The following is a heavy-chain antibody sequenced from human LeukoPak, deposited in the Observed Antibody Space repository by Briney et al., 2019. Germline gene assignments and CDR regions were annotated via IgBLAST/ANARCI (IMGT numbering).Heavy chain of an antibody. D-gene: IGHD4-17*01. J-gene: IGHJ4*02. Sequence: ASVNVSCKASGGTFSSYAISWVRQAPGQGLEWMGRIIPILGIANYAQKFQGRVTITADKSTSTAYMELSSLRSEDTAVYYCARDGDDYGDYVFDYWGQGSLVTVSS. CDR3: ARDGDDYGDYVFDY. V-gene: IGHV1-69*04. CDR1: GGTFSSYA. CDR2: IIPILGIA.